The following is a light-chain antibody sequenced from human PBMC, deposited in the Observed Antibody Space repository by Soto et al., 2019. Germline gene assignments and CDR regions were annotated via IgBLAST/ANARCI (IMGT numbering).Light chain of an antibody. Sequence: DIVMTQSPLSLPVTPGEPASISCRSSQSLLHSNGYTYLDWYLQKPGQSPQLLIYLGSNRASGVPDRFSGSGSGTDFTLKLSSVEAEDVGLYYCMQALRTPPITFGQGTRQE. J-gene: IGKJ5*01. CDR2: LGS. CDR3: MQALRTPPIT. CDR1: QSLLHSNGYTY. V-gene: IGKV2-28*01.